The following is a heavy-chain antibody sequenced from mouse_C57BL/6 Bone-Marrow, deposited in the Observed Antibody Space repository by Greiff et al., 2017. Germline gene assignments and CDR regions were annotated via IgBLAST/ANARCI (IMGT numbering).Heavy chain of an antibody. CDR2: ISYDGSN. V-gene: IGHV3-6*01. CDR3: ARELGRGYYAMDY. D-gene: IGHD4-1*01. J-gene: IGHJ4*01. Sequence: VQLKESGPGLVKPSQSLSLTCSVTGYSITSGYYWNWIRQFPGNKLEWMGYISYDGSNNYNPSLKNRISITRDTSKNQFLLKLNSVTTEDTATYYCARELGRGYYAMDYWGQGTSVTVSS. CDR1: GYSITSGYY.